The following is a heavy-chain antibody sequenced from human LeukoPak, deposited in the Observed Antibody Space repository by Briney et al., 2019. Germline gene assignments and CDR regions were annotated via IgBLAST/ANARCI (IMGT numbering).Heavy chain of an antibody. CDR1: GYSFTRYF. J-gene: IGHJ3*02. Sequence: GASVKVSCTASGYSFTRYFIHWVRQAPGQGLEWMGIIMPSDGSTSYAQTFQGRVTMTRDTSTSTVYMELSSLRSEDTAVYYCAAVGLLGPGIAASGAFDIWGQGTMVTVSS. V-gene: IGHV1-46*01. D-gene: IGHD6-25*01. CDR3: AAVGLLGPGIAASGAFDI. CDR2: IMPSDGST.